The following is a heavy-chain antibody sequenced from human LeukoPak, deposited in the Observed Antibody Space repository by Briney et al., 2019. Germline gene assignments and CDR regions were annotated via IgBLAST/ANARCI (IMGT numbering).Heavy chain of an antibody. V-gene: IGHV4-4*07. D-gene: IGHD6-19*01. Sequence: SETLSLTCTVSGGSISSYYWTWIRQPAGKGLEWIGRIYTTGSTNYNPSLNSRVTVSVDTSKNQFSLKLSSVTAADTAVYYCARQLAVAGKAGFDYWGQGTLVTVSS. CDR2: IYTTGST. J-gene: IGHJ4*02. CDR1: GGSISSYY. CDR3: ARQLAVAGKAGFDY.